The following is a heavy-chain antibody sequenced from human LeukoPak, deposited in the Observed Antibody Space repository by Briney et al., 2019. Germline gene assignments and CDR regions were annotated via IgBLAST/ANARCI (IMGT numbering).Heavy chain of an antibody. CDR2: ISGSGGST. CDR3: AKWGGKEDTYGPTPDY. Sequence: GGSLRLSCAASGFTFSSYEMIWVRQAPGKGLEWVSAISGSGGSTYYADSVKGRFTISRDNSKNTLYLQMNSLRAEDTAVYYCAKWGGKEDTYGPTPDYWGQGTLVTVSS. D-gene: IGHD3-16*01. V-gene: IGHV3-23*01. J-gene: IGHJ4*02. CDR1: GFTFSSYE.